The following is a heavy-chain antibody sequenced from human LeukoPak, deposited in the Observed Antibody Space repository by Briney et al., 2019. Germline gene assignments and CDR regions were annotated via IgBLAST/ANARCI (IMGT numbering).Heavy chain of an antibody. CDR2: IMPDGSEK. V-gene: IGHV3-7*03. Sequence: GGSLRLSCAASGFTFSSYWMSWVRQAPGKGLEWVANIMPDGSEKHYVDSVKGRLTIARDNAKNSLYLQMNSLRAEDTAVYYCARGDYYGSGSYYHDAFDIWGQGTMVTVSA. CDR3: ARGDYYGSGSYYHDAFDI. J-gene: IGHJ3*02. CDR1: GFTFSSYW. D-gene: IGHD3-10*01.